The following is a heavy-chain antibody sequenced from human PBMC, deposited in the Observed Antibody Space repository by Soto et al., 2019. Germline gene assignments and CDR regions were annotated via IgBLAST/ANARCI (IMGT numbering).Heavy chain of an antibody. D-gene: IGHD2-15*01. Sequence: EVQLLESGGGLVQPGGSLRLSCAASGFPFSSRAMSWVRQAPGKGLEWVSAISGSGTITYYADSVKGRFTISRDTSKNPLYLPMNSLRADDTAVYYCAEWARYCSGADCRAWGQGTLVTVSS. CDR2: ISGSGTIT. J-gene: IGHJ5*02. V-gene: IGHV3-23*01. CDR3: AEWARYCSGADCRA. CDR1: GFPFSSRA.